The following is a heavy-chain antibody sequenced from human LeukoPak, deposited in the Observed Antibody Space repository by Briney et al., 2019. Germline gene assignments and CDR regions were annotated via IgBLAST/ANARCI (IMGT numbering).Heavy chain of an antibody. CDR3: ARDNSVRDEAWWFNP. Sequence: ASVKVSCKAFGYTFTSNYMHWMRQAAGQGPEWKGVISPSGGSTTYAQKFQGRVTLTRDMSTSTDYLELSSLRSEDTAVYYCARDNSVRDEAWWFNPWGQGTLVTVSS. CDR1: GYTFTSNY. V-gene: IGHV1-46*01. CDR2: ISPSGGST. D-gene: IGHD5-24*01. J-gene: IGHJ5*02.